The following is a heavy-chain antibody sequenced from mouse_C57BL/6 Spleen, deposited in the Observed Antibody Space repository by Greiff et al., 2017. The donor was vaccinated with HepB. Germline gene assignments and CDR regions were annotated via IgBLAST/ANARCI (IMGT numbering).Heavy chain of an antibody. Sequence: VQLQQPGAELVRPGSSVKLSCKASGYTFTSYWMHWVKQRPIQGLEWIGNIDPSDSETHYNQKFKDKATLTVDKSSSTAYMQLSSLTSEDSAVYYCARGGFTTGAMDYWGQGTSVTVSS. D-gene: IGHD1-1*01. CDR3: ARGGFTTGAMDY. CDR1: GYTFTSYW. CDR2: IDPSDSET. V-gene: IGHV1-52*01. J-gene: IGHJ4*01.